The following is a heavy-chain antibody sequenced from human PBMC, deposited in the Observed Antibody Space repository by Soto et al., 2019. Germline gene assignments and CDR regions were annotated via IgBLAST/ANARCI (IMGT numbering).Heavy chain of an antibody. D-gene: IGHD6-6*01. CDR2: IYTSGST. CDR3: ARSIAARSYWYFDL. J-gene: IGHJ2*01. V-gene: IGHV4-4*07. CDR1: GGSISSYY. Sequence: QVQLQESGPGLVKHSETLSLTCTVSGGSISSYYWSWIRQPAGKGLEWIGRIYTSGSTNYNPSLKSRVTMSVDTSKNQFSLKLSSVTAADTAVYYCARSIAARSYWYFDLWGRGTLVTVSS.